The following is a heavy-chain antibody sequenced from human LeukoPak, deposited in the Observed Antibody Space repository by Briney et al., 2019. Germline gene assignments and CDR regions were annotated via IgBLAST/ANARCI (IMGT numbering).Heavy chain of an antibody. CDR1: GFTFSSYA. D-gene: IGHD3-3*01. J-gene: IGHJ5*02. CDR2: TSYDGSNK. CDR3: ARDRYYDFWSGYYGSIYWFDP. V-gene: IGHV3-30*04. Sequence: GGSLRLSCAASGFTFSSYAMHWVRQAPGKGLEWVAVTSYDGSNKYYADSVKGRFTISRDNSQNTLYLQMNSLRAEDTAVYYCARDRYYDFWSGYYGSIYWFDPWGQGTLVTVSS.